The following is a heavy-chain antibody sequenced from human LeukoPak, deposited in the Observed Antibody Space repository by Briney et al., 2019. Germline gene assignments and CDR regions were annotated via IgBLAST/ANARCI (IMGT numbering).Heavy chain of an antibody. Sequence: GESLKISCKGSGYSFTSYWIGWVRQMPGKGLEWMGIIYPGDSDTRYSPSFQGQVTISADKSISTAYLQWSSLKASDTATYYCARQVYDSSGYYQTYFDYWGQGTLVTVSS. CDR1: GYSFTSYW. J-gene: IGHJ4*02. CDR3: ARQVYDSSGYYQTYFDY. V-gene: IGHV5-51*01. D-gene: IGHD3-22*01. CDR2: IYPGDSDT.